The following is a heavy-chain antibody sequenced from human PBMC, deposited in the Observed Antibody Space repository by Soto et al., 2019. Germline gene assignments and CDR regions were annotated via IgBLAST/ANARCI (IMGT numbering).Heavy chain of an antibody. D-gene: IGHD5-12*01. CDR3: ARHGRTHLETATIQPLDLDV. V-gene: IGHV5-10-1*01. CDR1: GYSVTSYW. Sequence: LKISCKGSGYSVTSYWISWVRQMPGKGLEWMGRIDPSDSYTNYSPSFQGHVTISADKSISTAYLQWSSLKASDTAMYYCARHGRTHLETATIQPLDLDVWGQGTKVTVSS. CDR2: IDPSDSYT. J-gene: IGHJ6*02.